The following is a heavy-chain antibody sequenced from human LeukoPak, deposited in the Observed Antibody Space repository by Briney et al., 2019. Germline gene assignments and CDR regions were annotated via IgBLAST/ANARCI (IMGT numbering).Heavy chain of an antibody. CDR3: ARGHGAIVVVVRDAFDI. CDR2: MSYDGSNK. Sequence: PGGSLRLSCAASGFTFGTFAMHWVRQAPGKGLELVAVMSYDGSNKYYADSVKGRFTISSVNSKNTLYLQMNSLRSEDTAVYYCARGHGAIVVVVRDAFDIWGQGTMVIVSS. V-gene: IGHV3-30-3*01. J-gene: IGHJ3*02. D-gene: IGHD2-15*01. CDR1: GFTFGTFA.